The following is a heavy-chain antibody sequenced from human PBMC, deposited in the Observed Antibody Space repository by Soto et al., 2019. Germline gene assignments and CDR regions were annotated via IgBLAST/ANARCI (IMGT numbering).Heavy chain of an antibody. CDR3: ARDLKFGRIAAAGTGNWFDP. Sequence: GASVKLSYKASGGTFSSYAISWVRQAPGQGLEWMGGIIPIFGTANYAQKFQGRVTITADESTSTAYMELSSLRSEDTAVYYCARDLKFGRIAAAGTGNWFDPWGQGTLVTVSS. CDR1: GGTFSSYA. CDR2: IIPIFGTA. V-gene: IGHV1-69*13. J-gene: IGHJ5*02. D-gene: IGHD6-13*01.